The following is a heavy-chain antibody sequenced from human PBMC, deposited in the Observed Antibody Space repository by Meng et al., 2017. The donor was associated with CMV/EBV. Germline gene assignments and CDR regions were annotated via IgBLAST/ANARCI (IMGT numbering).Heavy chain of an antibody. D-gene: IGHD3-10*01. V-gene: IGHV3-23*01. CDR3: AKDHPYYYGSGSYSGGYYFDY. CDR2: ISGSGGST. Sequence: GESLKISCAASGFTFSSYAMSWVRQAPGKGLEWVSAISGSGGSTYYADSVKGRFTISRDNSKNTLCLQMNSLRAEDTAVYYCAKDHPYYYGSGSYSGGYYFDYWGQGTLVTVSS. J-gene: IGHJ4*02. CDR1: GFTFSSYA.